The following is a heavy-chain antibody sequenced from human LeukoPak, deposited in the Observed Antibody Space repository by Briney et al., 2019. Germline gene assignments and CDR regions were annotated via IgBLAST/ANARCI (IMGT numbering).Heavy chain of an antibody. V-gene: IGHV1-8*01. Sequence: ASVKVSCKASGYTFTSYDINWVRQATGQGLEWMGWMNPNSDNTDYAQKFQGRVTMTRNTSISTAYMELSSLRSEDTAVYYCAREAPGGGYYFDSWGQGTLVTVSS. CDR1: GYTFTSYD. CDR2: MNPNSDNT. J-gene: IGHJ4*02. D-gene: IGHD1-26*01. CDR3: AREAPGGGYYFDS.